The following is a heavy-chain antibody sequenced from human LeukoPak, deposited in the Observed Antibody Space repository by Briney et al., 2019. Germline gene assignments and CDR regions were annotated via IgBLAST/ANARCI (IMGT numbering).Heavy chain of an antibody. J-gene: IGHJ4*02. CDR2: INQDGSEK. CDR1: GFTFSHHW. V-gene: IGHV3-7*01. CDR3: GRGWPGYTSPLDY. Sequence: GGSLRLSCAASGFTFSHHWMNWVRQAPGEGLKWVATINQDGSEKHYVDSVKGRFIISRDNAKNSLFLQTNSLRAEDTAVYYCGRGWPGYTSPLDYWGQGILVAVSS. D-gene: IGHD5-12*01.